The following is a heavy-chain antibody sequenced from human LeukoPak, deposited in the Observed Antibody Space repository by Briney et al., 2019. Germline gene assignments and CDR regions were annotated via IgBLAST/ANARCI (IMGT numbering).Heavy chain of an antibody. J-gene: IGHJ4*02. D-gene: IGHD5-24*01. CDR2: MNPNSGNT. CDR3: ARARDGYNQYYFDY. Sequence: ASVKVSCKASGYTFTSYDINWVRQATGQGLEWMEWMNPNSGNTGYAQKFQGRVTMTRNTSISTAYMELSSLRSEDTAVYYCARARDGYNQYYFDYWGQGTLVTVSS. V-gene: IGHV1-8*01. CDR1: GYTFTSYD.